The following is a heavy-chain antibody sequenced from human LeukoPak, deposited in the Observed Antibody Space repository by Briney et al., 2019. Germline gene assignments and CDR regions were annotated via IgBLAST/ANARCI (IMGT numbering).Heavy chain of an antibody. D-gene: IGHD5-24*01. CDR1: GGTFSSYA. V-gene: IGHV1-69*04. J-gene: IGHJ4*02. CDR2: IIPILGIA. Sequence: ASVKVSCKASGGTFSSYAISWVRQAPGQGLEWMGRIIPILGIANYAQKFQGRVTITADKSTSTAYMELSSLRSEDTAVYCCAREPGGDGYSFDYWGQGTLVTVSS. CDR3: AREPGGDGYSFDY.